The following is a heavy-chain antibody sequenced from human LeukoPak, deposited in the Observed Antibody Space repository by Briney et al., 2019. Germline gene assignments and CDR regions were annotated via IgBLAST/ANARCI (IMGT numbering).Heavy chain of an antibody. Sequence: PGGSLRLSCAASGFTFSSYAMSWVRQAPGKGLEWVSAISGSGGSTYYADSVKGRFTISRDNSKNTLYLQMNSLRAEDTAVYYCAKPSTLGSGWYHFDSWGQGTLVTVSS. CDR2: ISGSGGST. D-gene: IGHD6-19*01. CDR1: GFTFSSYA. CDR3: AKPSTLGSGWYHFDS. V-gene: IGHV3-23*01. J-gene: IGHJ4*02.